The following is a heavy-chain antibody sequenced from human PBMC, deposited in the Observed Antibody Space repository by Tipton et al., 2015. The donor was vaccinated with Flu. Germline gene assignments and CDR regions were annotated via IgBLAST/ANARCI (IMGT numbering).Heavy chain of an antibody. D-gene: IGHD3-22*01. CDR1: GGTFSSYA. Sequence: QLVQSGAEVKKPGSSVKVSCKASGGTFSSYAISWVRQAPGQGLEWMGRIIPIFGTANYAQKFQDRVTITADESTSTAYMELSSLRSEDTAVYYCARDHYDSSGYYFSYFDYWGQGTLVTVSS. CDR2: IIPIFGTA. J-gene: IGHJ4*02. V-gene: IGHV1-69*18. CDR3: ARDHYDSSGYYFSYFDY.